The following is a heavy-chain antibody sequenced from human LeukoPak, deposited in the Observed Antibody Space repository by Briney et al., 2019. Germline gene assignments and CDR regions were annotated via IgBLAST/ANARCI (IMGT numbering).Heavy chain of an antibody. V-gene: IGHV1-69*05. CDR1: GGTFSSYA. J-gene: IGHJ5*02. CDR2: IIPIFGTA. CDR3: ARAKPQYSSSWYDWFDP. D-gene: IGHD6-13*01. Sequence: SVKVSCRASGGTFSSYAISWVRQAPGQGLEWMGGIIPIFGTANYAQKFQGRVTTTTDESTSTAYMELSSLRSEDTAVYYCARAKPQYSSSWYDWFDPWGQGTLVTVSS.